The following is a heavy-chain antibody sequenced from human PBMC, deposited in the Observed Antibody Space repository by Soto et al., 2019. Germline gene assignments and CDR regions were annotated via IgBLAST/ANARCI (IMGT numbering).Heavy chain of an antibody. V-gene: IGHV3-23*01. CDR3: AKDRSSGNWFDS. J-gene: IGHJ5*01. Sequence: GGSLRLSCAASGFTFSSYAVSWVRQAPGKGLEWVSGISSSGGSTYYADSVKGRFTISRDNSKNTLYLEMKSLRAEDTAVYYCAKDRSSGNWFDSWGQGTLVTVSS. CDR1: GFTFSSYA. CDR2: ISSSGGST. D-gene: IGHD3-22*01.